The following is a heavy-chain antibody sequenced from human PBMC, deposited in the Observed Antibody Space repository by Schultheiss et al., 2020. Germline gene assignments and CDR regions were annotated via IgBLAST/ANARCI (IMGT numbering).Heavy chain of an antibody. V-gene: IGHV3-30*04. Sequence: GGSLRLSCAASGFTFSSYAMHWVRQAPGKGLEWVAVISYDGSNKYYADSVKGRFTISRDNSKNTLYLQMNSLRAEDTAVYYCARVSGDYASYYYYYMDVWGKGTTVTVSS. CDR3: ARVSGDYASYYYYYMDV. CDR2: ISYDGSNK. J-gene: IGHJ6*03. D-gene: IGHD4-17*01. CDR1: GFTFSSYA.